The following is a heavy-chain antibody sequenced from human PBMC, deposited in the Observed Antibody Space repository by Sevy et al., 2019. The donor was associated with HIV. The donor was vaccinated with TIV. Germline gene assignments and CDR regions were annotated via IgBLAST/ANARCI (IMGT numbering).Heavy chain of an antibody. D-gene: IGHD2-2*01. J-gene: IGHJ3*01. CDR1: GGSFSGYY. V-gene: IGHV4-34*01. CDR3: ARHCGSTSCFYAFDF. CDR2: INHTGST. Sequence: SETLSLTCAVYGGSFSGYYWSWIRQPPGKGLEWIGEINHTGSTNYNPSLKSRVTISVDTSKNQFSLTLSSVTAADTAVYYCARHCGSTSCFYAFDFWGQGTMVTVSS.